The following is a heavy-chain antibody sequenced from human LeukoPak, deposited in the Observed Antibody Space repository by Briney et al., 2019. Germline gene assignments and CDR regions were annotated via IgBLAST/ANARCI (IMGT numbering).Heavy chain of an antibody. CDR3: AKDLYYYDSSGLPPDY. CDR2: ISYDGSNK. Sequence: GGSLRLSCAASGFTFSSYGMHWVRQAPGKGLEWVAVISYDGSNKHYADSVKGRFTISRDNSKNTLYLQMNSLRAEDTAVYYCAKDLYYYDSSGLPPDYWGQGTLVTVSS. D-gene: IGHD3-22*01. CDR1: GFTFSSYG. V-gene: IGHV3-30*18. J-gene: IGHJ4*02.